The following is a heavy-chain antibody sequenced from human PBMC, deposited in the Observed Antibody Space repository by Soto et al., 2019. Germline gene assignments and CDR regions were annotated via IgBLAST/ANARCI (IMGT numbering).Heavy chain of an antibody. CDR3: AKEGTSGLYYFDY. D-gene: IGHD6-19*01. J-gene: IGHJ4*02. Sequence: GGSLRLSCAASGFTFDDYAMHWVRQAPGKGLEWVSGISWNSGSIGYADSVKGRFTISRDNAKNSLYLQMNSLRAEDTAIYYCAKEGTSGLYYFDYWGQGTLVTVSS. CDR2: ISWNSGSI. V-gene: IGHV3-9*01. CDR1: GFTFDDYA.